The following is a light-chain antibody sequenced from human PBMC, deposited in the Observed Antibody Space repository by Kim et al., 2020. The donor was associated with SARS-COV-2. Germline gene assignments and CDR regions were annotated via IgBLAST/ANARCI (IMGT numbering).Light chain of an antibody. Sequence: EIVLTQSPATLSLSPGDGATLSCWASQTVSNNYLAWYQHKPGQAPRLLIYGASSRATGIADRFSGSGSGTDFTLTISSLEPEDVAVYYCQHYDSSPPPYTFGPGTKVDIK. CDR2: GAS. CDR1: QTVSNNY. CDR3: QHYDSSPPPYT. V-gene: IGKV3-20*01. J-gene: IGKJ3*01.